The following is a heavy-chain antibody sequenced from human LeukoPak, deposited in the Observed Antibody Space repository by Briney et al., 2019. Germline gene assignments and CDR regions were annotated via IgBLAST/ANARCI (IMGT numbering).Heavy chain of an antibody. CDR2: ISYDGSNK. CDR3: ARGFPPAH. J-gene: IGHJ4*02. V-gene: IGHV3-30*14. D-gene: IGHD3-10*01. CDR1: GFTFSSYA. Sequence: GGSLRLSCAASGFTFSSYAMHWVRQAPGKGLEWVAVISYDGSNKYYADSVKGRFTISRDSSKNTLYLQMKSLRAEDTAVYYCARGFPPAHWGQGTLVTVSS.